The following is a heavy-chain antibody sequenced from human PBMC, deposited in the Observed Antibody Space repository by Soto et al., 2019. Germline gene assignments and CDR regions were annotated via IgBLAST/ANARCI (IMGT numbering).Heavy chain of an antibody. CDR3: AREVRDTAGADFDY. Sequence: EVQLVESGGGLVQPGGSLRLSCAASGFTFSSYSMNWVRQAPGKGLEWLSYISSSISTMHYADSVKGRFTISRDKAKNSLYLQVNSLRDEDTAVYYCAREVRDTAGADFDYWGQGTLVTVSS. D-gene: IGHD5-18*01. V-gene: IGHV3-48*02. CDR1: GFTFSSYS. J-gene: IGHJ4*02. CDR2: ISSSISTM.